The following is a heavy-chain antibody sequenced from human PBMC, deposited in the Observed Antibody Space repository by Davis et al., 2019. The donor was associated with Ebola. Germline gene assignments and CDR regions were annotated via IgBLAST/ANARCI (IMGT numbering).Heavy chain of an antibody. V-gene: IGHV3-66*01. CDR1: GFTVSSNY. CDR3: ARDLGDSGSGYYSGAFDI. Sequence: PGGSLRLSCAASGFTVSSNYMSWVRQAPGKGLEWVSVIYSGGSTYYADSVKGRFTISRDNSKNTLYLQMNSLRAEDTAVYYCARDLGDSGSGYYSGAFDIWGQGTMVTVSS. CDR2: IYSGGST. D-gene: IGHD3-22*01. J-gene: IGHJ3*02.